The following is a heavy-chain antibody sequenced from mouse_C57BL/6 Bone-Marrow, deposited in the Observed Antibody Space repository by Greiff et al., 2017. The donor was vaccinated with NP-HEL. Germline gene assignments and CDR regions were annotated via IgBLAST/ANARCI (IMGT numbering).Heavy chain of an antibody. CDR1: GYSFTGYF. D-gene: IGHD2-4*01. CDR3: ARYGNDYDWFAY. V-gene: IGHV1-20*01. CDR2: INPYNGDT. Sequence: EVQLQQSGPELVKPGDSVKISCKASGYSFTGYFMNWVMQSHGKSLEWIGRINPYNGDTFYNQKFKGKATLTVDKSSSTAHMGLRSLTSEDSAVYYCARYGNDYDWFAYWGQGTLVTVSA. J-gene: IGHJ3*01.